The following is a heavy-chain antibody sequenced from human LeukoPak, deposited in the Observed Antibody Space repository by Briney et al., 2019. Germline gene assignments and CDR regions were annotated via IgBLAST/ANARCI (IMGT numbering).Heavy chain of an antibody. Sequence: GSLRLSCAASGFSFSNYWMSWFRQTPRKGLEWIGSIFYSGSTYYNPSLKSRVTISVDTSMKQFSLKLSSVTAADTAVYYCARHSLTGDSGYDLGDYWGQGTLVTVSS. D-gene: IGHD5-12*01. V-gene: IGHV4-39*01. CDR3: ARHSLTGDSGYDLGDY. J-gene: IGHJ4*02. CDR2: IFYSGST. CDR1: GFSFSNYW.